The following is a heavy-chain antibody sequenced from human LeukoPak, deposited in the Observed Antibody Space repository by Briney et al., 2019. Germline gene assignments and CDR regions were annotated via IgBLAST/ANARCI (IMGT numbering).Heavy chain of an antibody. D-gene: IGHD3-22*01. Sequence: PSETLSLTCTVSGGSISSSSYYWGWIRQPPGTGLEWIGSIYYSGSTYYNPSLKSRVTISVDTSKNQFSLKLSSVTAADTAVYYCARDTYYYDSSGWDPFDYWGQGTLVTVSS. CDR1: GGSISSSSYY. CDR2: IYYSGST. J-gene: IGHJ4*02. V-gene: IGHV4-39*07. CDR3: ARDTYYYDSSGWDPFDY.